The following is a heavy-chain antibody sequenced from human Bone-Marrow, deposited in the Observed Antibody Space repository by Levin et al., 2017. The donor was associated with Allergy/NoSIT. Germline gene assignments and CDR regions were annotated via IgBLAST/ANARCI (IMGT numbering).Heavy chain of an antibody. Sequence: GESLKISCAASGFTFSSYEMNWVRQAPGKGLEWVSYISSSGSTIYYADSVKGRFTISRDNAKNSLYLQMNSLRAEDTAVYYCARERRYFDWLPFDYWGQGTLVTVSS. CDR2: ISSSGSTI. D-gene: IGHD3-9*01. J-gene: IGHJ4*02. CDR1: GFTFSSYE. CDR3: ARERRYFDWLPFDY. V-gene: IGHV3-48*03.